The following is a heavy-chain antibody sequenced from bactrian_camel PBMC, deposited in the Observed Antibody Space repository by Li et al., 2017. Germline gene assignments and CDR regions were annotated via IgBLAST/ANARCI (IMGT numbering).Heavy chain of an antibody. CDR2: IDSDGRT. V-gene: IGHV3S53*01. CDR1: GYFYSRYC. D-gene: IGHD1*01. J-gene: IGHJ4*01. Sequence: HVQLVESGGGSVQPGGSLRLSCAASGYFYSRYCMGWFRQAPGKEREGVAAIDSDGRTTYADSVKGRFIIAKDDAKNTLYLEMNNLKPEDTAMYYCAAGCRFEDAERRLSQEGYYYWGQGTQVTVSS. CDR3: AAGCRFEDAERRLSQEGYYY.